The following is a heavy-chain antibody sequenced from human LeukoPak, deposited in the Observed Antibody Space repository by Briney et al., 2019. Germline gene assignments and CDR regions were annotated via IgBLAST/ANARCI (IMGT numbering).Heavy chain of an antibody. CDR2: INPNSGGT. V-gene: IGHV1-2*06. J-gene: IGHJ4*02. Sequence: ASVKVSCKASGYTFTGYYMHWVRQAPGQGLEWMGRINPNSGGTNYAQKLQGRVTMTTDTSTSTAYMELRSLRSDDTAVYYCARTDGSYSDFDYWGQGTLVTVSS. CDR1: GYTFTGYY. CDR3: ARTDGSYSDFDY. D-gene: IGHD1-26*01.